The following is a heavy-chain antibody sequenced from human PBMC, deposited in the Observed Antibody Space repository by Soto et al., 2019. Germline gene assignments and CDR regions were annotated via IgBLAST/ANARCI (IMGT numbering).Heavy chain of an antibody. CDR3: GRLDGSSGWYLNWFDP. Sequence: SETLSLTCAVYGGSFSGYYWSWIRQPPGKGLEWIGEINHSGSTNYNPSLKSRVTISVDTSKNQFSLKLSSVTAADTAVYYCGRLDGSSGWYLNWFDPWGQGTLVTVSS. CDR1: GGSFSGYY. CDR2: INHSGST. D-gene: IGHD6-19*01. J-gene: IGHJ5*02. V-gene: IGHV4-34*01.